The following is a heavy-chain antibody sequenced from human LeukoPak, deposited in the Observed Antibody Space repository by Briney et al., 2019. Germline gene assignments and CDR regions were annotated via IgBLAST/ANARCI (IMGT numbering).Heavy chain of an antibody. V-gene: IGHV3-15*01. CDR3: TARYYDYVWGSYRYGDAFDI. Sequence: PGGSLRLSCAASGFTFSNAWMSWVRQAPGKGLEWVGRIKSKTDGGTTDYAAPVKGRFTISRDDSKNTLYLQMNSLKTEDTAVYYCTARYYDYVWGSYRYGDAFDIWGQGTMVTVSS. CDR1: GFTFSNAW. J-gene: IGHJ3*02. CDR2: IKSKTDGGTT. D-gene: IGHD3-16*02.